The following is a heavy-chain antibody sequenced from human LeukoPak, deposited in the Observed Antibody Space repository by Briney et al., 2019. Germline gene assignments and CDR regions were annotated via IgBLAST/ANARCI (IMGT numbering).Heavy chain of an antibody. V-gene: IGHV3-30*04. CDR1: GFTFSSYA. CDR3: AKMVVAAHTFDY. D-gene: IGHD2-15*01. Sequence: GGSLRLSCAASGFTFSSYAMHWVRQAPGKGLEWVAVISYDGSNKYYADSVKGRFTISRDNSKNTLYLQMNSLRPEDTAVYYCAKMVVAAHTFDYWGQGTLVTVSS. CDR2: ISYDGSNK. J-gene: IGHJ4*02.